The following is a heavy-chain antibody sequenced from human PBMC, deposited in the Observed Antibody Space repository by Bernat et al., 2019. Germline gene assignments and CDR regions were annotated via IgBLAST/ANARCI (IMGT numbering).Heavy chain of an antibody. D-gene: IGHD4-11*01. CDR3: ARGSYSNYLYYYYMDV. J-gene: IGHJ6*03. Sequence: QVQLQESGPGLVKPSETLSLTCTVSGGSISSYYWSWIRQPPGKGLEWIGYIYYSGSTNYNPSLKSQVTISVDTSKNQFSLKLSSVTAADTVVYYCARGSYSNYLYYYYMDVWGKGTTVTVSS. CDR1: GGSISSYY. V-gene: IGHV4-59*01. CDR2: IYYSGST.